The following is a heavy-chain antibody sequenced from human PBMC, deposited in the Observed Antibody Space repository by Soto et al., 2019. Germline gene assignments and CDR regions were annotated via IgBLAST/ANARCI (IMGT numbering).Heavy chain of an antibody. D-gene: IGHD2-2*01. J-gene: IGHJ5*02. CDR1: GGSISSSSYY. V-gene: IGHV4-39*07. Sequence: SETLSLTCTVSGGSISSSSYYWGWIRQPPGKGLEWIGSIYYSGSTYYNPSLKSRVTISVDTSKNQFSLKLSSVTAADTAVYYCARVVPAAIGWFDPWGQGTPVTVSS. CDR2: IYYSGST. CDR3: ARVVPAAIGWFDP.